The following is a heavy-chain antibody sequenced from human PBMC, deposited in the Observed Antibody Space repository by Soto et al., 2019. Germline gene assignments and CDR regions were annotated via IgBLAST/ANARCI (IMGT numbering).Heavy chain of an antibody. V-gene: IGHV4-61*01. CDR3: ALGGGDGKRNFDY. J-gene: IGHJ4*02. CDR1: GGSVSSSSCY. Sequence: QVQLQESGPGLVKPSETLSLTCTVSGGSVSSSSCYWSWIRQHPGKGLERIGYISYSGNTNYYTYHQSRATLSRDNSNNQFSLNLSSVTASDTAVYFCALGGGDGKRNFDYWCQGTLVTVSS. D-gene: IGHD3-16*01. CDR2: ISYSGNT.